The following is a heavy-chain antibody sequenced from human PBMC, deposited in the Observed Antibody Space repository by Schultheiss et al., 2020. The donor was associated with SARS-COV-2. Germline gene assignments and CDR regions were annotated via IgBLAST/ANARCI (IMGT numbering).Heavy chain of an antibody. D-gene: IGHD6-13*01. CDR1: GGTFSRYT. J-gene: IGHJ4*02. V-gene: IGHV1-69*13. CDR3: AGDMDSSTWYVQDFDY. Sequence: SVKVSCKASGGTFSRYTISWVRQAPGQGLEWMGGIIPIFGTANYAQMFQGRVTITADESTNTAYMELSSLTSDDTAVYYCAGDMDSSTWYVQDFDYWGQGTLVTVSS. CDR2: IIPIFGTA.